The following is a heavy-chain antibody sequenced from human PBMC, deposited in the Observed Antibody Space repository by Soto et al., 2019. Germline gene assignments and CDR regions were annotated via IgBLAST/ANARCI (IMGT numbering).Heavy chain of an antibody. Sequence: SETLSLTCAVYGGSFSDHYWSWIRQPPGKGLEWIGEISHSGNTNYNPSLKSRVTISVDTSKNTFSLKLSSMTAADTAVYYCATSVRGVIDYWGPGTLVTVSS. CDR2: ISHSGNT. CDR1: GGSFSDHY. V-gene: IGHV4-34*01. J-gene: IGHJ4*02. CDR3: ATSVRGVIDY. D-gene: IGHD3-10*02.